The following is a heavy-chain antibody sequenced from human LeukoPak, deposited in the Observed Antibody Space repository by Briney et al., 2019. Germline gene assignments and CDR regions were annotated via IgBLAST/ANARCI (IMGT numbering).Heavy chain of an antibody. J-gene: IGHJ4*02. CDR2: INPNSGCT. Sequence: ASVKVSCKASGYTFTGYYMHWVRQAPGPALEWLGWINPNSGCTNYAQKFQGRVTMTRDTSISTADMELSRLRSDDTAVYYCARDRLPRTFDYWGQGTLVTVSS. CDR3: ARDRLPRTFDY. V-gene: IGHV1-2*02. D-gene: IGHD6-25*01. CDR1: GYTFTGYY.